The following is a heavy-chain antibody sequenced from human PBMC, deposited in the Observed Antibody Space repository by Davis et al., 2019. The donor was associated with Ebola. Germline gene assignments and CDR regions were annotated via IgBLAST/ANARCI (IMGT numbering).Heavy chain of an antibody. Sequence: AASVKVSCKASGYTFSNYYIHWVRQAPGQGLEWMGIIKPSGGSTIYAQNFQGRVTLTRDTSTSTAYMELSSLRSEDTAVYYCAREVGPIDYWGQGTLVTVSS. CDR1: GYTFSNYY. D-gene: IGHD1-26*01. CDR3: AREVGPIDY. V-gene: IGHV1-46*01. J-gene: IGHJ4*02. CDR2: IKPSGGST.